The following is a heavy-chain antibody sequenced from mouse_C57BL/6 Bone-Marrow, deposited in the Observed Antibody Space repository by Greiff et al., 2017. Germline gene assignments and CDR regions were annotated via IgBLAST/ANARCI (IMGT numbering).Heavy chain of an antibody. J-gene: IGHJ2*01. D-gene: IGHD1-1*01. CDR1: GFTFSSYG. CDR2: ISSGGSYT. CDR3: ARLRFDY. Sequence: EVKVVESGGDLVKPGGSLKLSCAASGFTFSSYGMSWVRQTPDKRLEWVATISSGGSYTYYPDSVKGRFTISRDNAKNTLYLQMSSLKSEDTAMYYCARLRFDYWGQGTTLTVSS. V-gene: IGHV5-6*01.